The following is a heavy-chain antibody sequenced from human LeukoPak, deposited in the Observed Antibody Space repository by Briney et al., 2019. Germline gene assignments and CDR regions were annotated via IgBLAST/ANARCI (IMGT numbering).Heavy chain of an antibody. CDR2: IYYSGST. D-gene: IGHD6-13*01. CDR3: ATRWGGQQLPDYFDY. V-gene: IGHV4-39*01. Sequence: SETLSLTCTVSGGSISSSSHYWGWIRQPPGKGLEWIGSIYYSGSTYYNPSLKSRVTISVDTSKNQFSLKLSSVTAADTAVYYCATRWGGQQLPDYFDYWGQGTLVTVSS. CDR1: GGSISSSSHY. J-gene: IGHJ4*02.